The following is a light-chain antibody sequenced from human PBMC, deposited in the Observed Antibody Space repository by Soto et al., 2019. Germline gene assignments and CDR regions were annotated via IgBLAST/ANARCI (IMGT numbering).Light chain of an antibody. CDR1: SSDVGGYNY. CDR2: DVT. CDR3: SWYTTSSTRKIV. J-gene: IGLJ1*01. V-gene: IGLV2-14*03. Sequence: QSALTQPASVSGSPGQSITISCTGTSSDVGGYNYVSWYQHHPGKAPKLIIYDVTNRPSGFSNPFSGSKSGNTASLTLSGLQPEDEADYYCSWYTTSSTRKIVFGTGTKLTVL.